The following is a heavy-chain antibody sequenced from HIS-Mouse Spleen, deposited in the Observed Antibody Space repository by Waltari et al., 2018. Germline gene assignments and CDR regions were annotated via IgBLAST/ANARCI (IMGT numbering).Heavy chain of an antibody. CDR1: GDSFSSTSAS. V-gene: IGHV6-1*01. Sequence: QVQLQQSGPGLVKPSQTLPLPCSLSGDSFSSTSASWNWIRQSPSRGLEWLGRTYYRSKWYNDYAVSVKSRITINPDTSKNQFSLQLNSVTPEDTAVYYCARGYCTNGVCYDYWGKGTLVTVSS. CDR3: ARGYCTNGVCYDY. J-gene: IGHJ4*02. D-gene: IGHD2-8*01. CDR2: TYYRSKWYN.